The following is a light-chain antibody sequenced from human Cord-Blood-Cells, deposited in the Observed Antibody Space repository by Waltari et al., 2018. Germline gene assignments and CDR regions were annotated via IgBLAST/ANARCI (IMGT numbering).Light chain of an antibody. CDR3: SSYTSSSTPYV. CDR1: SSDVGGYNY. CDR2: DFS. Sequence: QSALTQPASVSGSPGQSITISCTGTSSDVGGYNYVSWYQQHPGKAPKIMIYDFSNRPAGVSNRFSGSKSGNTASLTISGLQAEDEADYYCSSYTSSSTPYVFGTGTKVTVL. J-gene: IGLJ1*01. V-gene: IGLV2-14*01.